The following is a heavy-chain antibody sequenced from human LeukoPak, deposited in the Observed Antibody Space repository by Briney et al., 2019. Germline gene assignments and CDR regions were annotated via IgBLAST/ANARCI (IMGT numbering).Heavy chain of an antibody. V-gene: IGHV3-66*01. D-gene: IGHD1-26*01. CDR1: GFTVSSNY. J-gene: IGHJ6*02. CDR3: ARRGSYTFYYYYGMDV. CDR2: IYSGGST. Sequence: GGSLTLSRPASGFTVSSNYMSWVRQAPGKGLEWVSVIYSGGSTYYADSVKGRFTIYRDNSKNTLYLQMNSLSAEDTAVYYCARRGSYTFYYYYGMDVWGQGTTVTVSS.